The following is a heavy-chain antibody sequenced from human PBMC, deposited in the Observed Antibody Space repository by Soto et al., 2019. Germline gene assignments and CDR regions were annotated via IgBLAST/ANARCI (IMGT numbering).Heavy chain of an antibody. CDR3: ARRAETNGWNGFGADKYYFDF. J-gene: IGHJ4*02. D-gene: IGHD1-1*01. V-gene: IGHV1-8*01. CDR1: GYTFTSYD. CDR2: MNPNTGNS. Sequence: ASVKVSCKASGYTFTSYDIYWVRQATGQGLEWMGWMNPNTGNSAYAQKFQGRVTVTSDTSINTVHMELNSLRSEDTAVYYCARRAETNGWNGFGADKYYFDFWGQGTLVTVSS.